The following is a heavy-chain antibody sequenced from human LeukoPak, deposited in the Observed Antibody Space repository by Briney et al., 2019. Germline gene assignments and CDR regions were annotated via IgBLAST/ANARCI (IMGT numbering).Heavy chain of an antibody. V-gene: IGHV3-23*01. CDR1: GFTFSSYA. CDR3: ARGSTYYDSSGQVPFDY. Sequence: GGSLRLSCVASGFTFSSYAMSWVRQAPGKGLEWVSSISDGGRNTYYADSVKGRFTISRDNPKNTLYLQMNSLRAEDTAVYYCARGSTYYDSSGQVPFDYWGQGTLVTVSS. CDR2: ISDGGRNT. J-gene: IGHJ4*02. D-gene: IGHD3-22*01.